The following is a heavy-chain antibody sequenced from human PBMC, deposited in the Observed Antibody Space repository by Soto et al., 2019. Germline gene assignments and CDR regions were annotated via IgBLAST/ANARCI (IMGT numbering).Heavy chain of an antibody. D-gene: IGHD3-10*01. Sequence: SETLSLTCTFSGCSISSYYWSLIRQPPGKGLEWIGYIYYSGSTNYNPSLKSRVTISVDTSKNQFSLKLSSVTAADTAVYYCARVVTMVRGVIRYYYYYYMDVWGKGTTVTVSS. V-gene: IGHV4-59*01. CDR1: GCSISSYY. J-gene: IGHJ6*03. CDR2: IYYSGST. CDR3: ARVVTMVRGVIRYYYYYYMDV.